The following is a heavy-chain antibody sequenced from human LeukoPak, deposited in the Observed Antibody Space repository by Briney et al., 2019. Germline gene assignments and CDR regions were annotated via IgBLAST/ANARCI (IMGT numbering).Heavy chain of an antibody. D-gene: IGHD4-17*01. CDR2: IYSGGST. J-gene: IGHJ3*02. CDR3: ARHLSGDDI. Sequence: GGSLRLSCAASGFAFSFYAMSWLRQAPGKGLEWASIIYSGGSTYYADSVKGRFTISRDNSKNTLYLQMNSLRAGDTAVYYCARHLSGDDIWGQGTMVTVSS. CDR1: GFAFSFYA. V-gene: IGHV3-66*04.